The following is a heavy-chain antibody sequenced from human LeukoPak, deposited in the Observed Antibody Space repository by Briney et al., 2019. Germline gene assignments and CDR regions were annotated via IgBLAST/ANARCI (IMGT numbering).Heavy chain of an antibody. CDR1: GFTFSSYA. D-gene: IGHD3-10*01. CDR3: ARTYYYGSGRNWFDP. J-gene: IGHJ5*02. Sequence: TGGSLRLSCAVSGFTFSSYAMTWVRQAPGKGLEWVSYISSSSSTIYYADSVKGRFTISRDNAKNSLYLQMNSLRAEDTAVYYCARTYYYGSGRNWFDPWGQGTLVTVSS. CDR2: ISSSSSTI. V-gene: IGHV3-48*04.